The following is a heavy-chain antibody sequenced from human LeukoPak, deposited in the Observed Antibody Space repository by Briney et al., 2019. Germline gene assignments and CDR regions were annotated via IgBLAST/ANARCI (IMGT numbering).Heavy chain of an antibody. CDR3: ARSCFLVWGKTYYYDSSEPFDY. CDR1: GGSISSSYYY. CDR2: IYYSGST. Sequence: PSETLSLTCTVSGGSISSSYYYWGWIRQPPGKGLEWIGSIYYSGSTDYNPTLKSRVTISVDTSKNQFSLKLSSVTAADTAVYYCARSCFLVWGKTYYYDSSEPFDYWGQGTLVTVSS. J-gene: IGHJ4*02. V-gene: IGHV4-39*01. D-gene: IGHD3-22*01.